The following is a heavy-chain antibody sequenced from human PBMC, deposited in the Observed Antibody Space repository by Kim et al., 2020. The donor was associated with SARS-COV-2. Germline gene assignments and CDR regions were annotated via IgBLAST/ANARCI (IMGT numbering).Heavy chain of an antibody. V-gene: IGHV3-33*01. CDR1: GFTFSSYG. D-gene: IGHD6-6*01. Sequence: GGSLRLSCAASGFTFSSYGMHCVRQAPGKGLEWVAVIWYDGSNKYYADSVKGRFTISRDNSKNTLYLQMNSLRAEDTAVYYCARDLVVYSSSSLVGVWGQGTTVTVSS. CDR3: ARDLVVYSSSSLVGV. J-gene: IGHJ6*02. CDR2: IWYDGSNK.